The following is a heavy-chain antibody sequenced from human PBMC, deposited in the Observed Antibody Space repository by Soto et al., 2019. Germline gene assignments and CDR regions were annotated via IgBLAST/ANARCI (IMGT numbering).Heavy chain of an antibody. D-gene: IGHD3-22*01. CDR2: INHSGST. J-gene: IGHJ4*02. Sequence: QVQLQQWGAGLLKPSETLSLTCAVYGGSFSGYYWSWIRQPPGKGLEWIGEINHSGSTNYNPSLKSRVTISVDTSKNQFSLKLSSVTAADTAVYYCGRGTVDYYDSSGYYYWGQGTLVTVSS. CDR3: GRGTVDYYDSSGYYY. V-gene: IGHV4-34*01. CDR1: GGSFSGYY.